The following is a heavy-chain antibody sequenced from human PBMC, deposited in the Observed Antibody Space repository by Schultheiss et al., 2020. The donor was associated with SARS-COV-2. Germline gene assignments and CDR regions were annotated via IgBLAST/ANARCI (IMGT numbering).Heavy chain of an antibody. CDR2: IYYSGST. Sequence: SETLSLTCSVSGSSISGYFWTWIRQPPGKGLEWIGYIYYSGSTYYNPSLKSRVTISADTSDNQFSLKLGSVTAADTAVYFCARATRVESLFSVRGGSFDFWGRGALVTVSS. CDR3: ARATRVESLFSVRGGSFDF. V-gene: IGHV4-59*01. J-gene: IGHJ4*02. D-gene: IGHD5-24*01. CDR1: GSSISGYF.